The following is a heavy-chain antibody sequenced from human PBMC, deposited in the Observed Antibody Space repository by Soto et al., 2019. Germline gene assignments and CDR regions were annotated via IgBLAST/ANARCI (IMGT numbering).Heavy chain of an antibody. J-gene: IGHJ4*02. Sequence: GGSLRLSCAASGFTFSSYWMHWVRQAPGKGLVWVSRINSDGSSTSYADSVKGRFTISRDNAKNTLYLRMNSLRAEDTAVYYCARDQGWSGDTTGFDYWGQGTLVTVSS. CDR3: ARDQGWSGDTTGFDY. CDR1: GFTFSSYW. V-gene: IGHV3-74*01. D-gene: IGHD3-10*02. CDR2: INSDGSST.